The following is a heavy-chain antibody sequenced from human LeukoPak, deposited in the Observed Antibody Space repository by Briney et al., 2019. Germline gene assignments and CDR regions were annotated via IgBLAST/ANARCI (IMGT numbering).Heavy chain of an antibody. CDR1: GFTFSSYG. Sequence: QPGGSLRLSCAASGFTFSSYGMHWVRQAPGKGLEWVAVIWYDGSNKYYADSVKGRFTISRDNSKNTLYLQMNSLRAEDTAVYYCARAHYYDFWSGYLSGGSPDLVDYWGQGTLVTVSS. V-gene: IGHV3-33*01. CDR3: ARAHYYDFWSGYLSGGSPDLVDY. CDR2: IWYDGSNK. D-gene: IGHD3-3*01. J-gene: IGHJ4*02.